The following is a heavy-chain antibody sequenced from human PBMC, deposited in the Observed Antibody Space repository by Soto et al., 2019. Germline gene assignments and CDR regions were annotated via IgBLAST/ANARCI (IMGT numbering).Heavy chain of an antibody. CDR1: GGCISSSSYY. D-gene: IGHD2-15*01. CDR3: ARQHQLGYCSGGSCYTFDY. J-gene: IGHJ4*02. Sequence: SETLALTCTVSGGCISSSSYYWGWIRQPPGKGLEWIGSIYYSGRTYYNPSLKSRVTISVDTSKNQFSLKLSSVTAADTAVYYCARQHQLGYCSGGSCYTFDYWGQGTLVTVSS. V-gene: IGHV4-39*01. CDR2: IYYSGRT.